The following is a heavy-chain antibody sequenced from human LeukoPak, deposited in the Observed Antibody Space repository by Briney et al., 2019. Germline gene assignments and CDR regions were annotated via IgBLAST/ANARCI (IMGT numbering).Heavy chain of an antibody. V-gene: IGHV4-34*01. Sequence: GSLRLSCAASGFTFTNAWMGWVRQPPGKGLEWIGESNDSGGAHYNPSLKSRVTISVDTSKNQFSLRLTSVTAADTAVYYCARVSNEHISFDYWGQGTLVTVSS. D-gene: IGHD1/OR15-1a*01. CDR3: ARVSNEHISFDY. CDR1: GFTFTNAW. CDR2: SNDSGGA. J-gene: IGHJ4*02.